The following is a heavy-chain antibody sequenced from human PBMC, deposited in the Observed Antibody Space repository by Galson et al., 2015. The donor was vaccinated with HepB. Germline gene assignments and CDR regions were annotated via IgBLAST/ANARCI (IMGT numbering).Heavy chain of an antibody. Sequence: LRLSCAASGFTFTTYWMTWVRQAPGKGLEWVANIKEDGSEKYYVDSVKGRFTISVDSSKNQFSLMLSSVTIADTAVYYCGSGLGATGNYWGQGILVTVST. CDR3: GSGLGATGNY. V-gene: IGHV3-7*03. CDR2: IKEDGSEK. J-gene: IGHJ4*02. D-gene: IGHD1-26*01. CDR1: GFTFTTYW.